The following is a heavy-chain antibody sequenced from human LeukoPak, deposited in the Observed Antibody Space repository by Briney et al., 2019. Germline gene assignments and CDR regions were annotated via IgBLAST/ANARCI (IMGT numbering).Heavy chain of an antibody. D-gene: IGHD6-6*01. V-gene: IGHV4-39*07. Sequence: SETLSLTCTVSGGSISSSSYYWGWIRQPPGKGLEWIGSIYYSGSTYYNPSLKSRVTISVDTSKNQFSLKLSSVTAADTAVYYCARGLSIAARPFYFDYWGQGTLVTVSS. J-gene: IGHJ4*02. CDR3: ARGLSIAARPFYFDY. CDR2: IYYSGST. CDR1: GGSISSSSYY.